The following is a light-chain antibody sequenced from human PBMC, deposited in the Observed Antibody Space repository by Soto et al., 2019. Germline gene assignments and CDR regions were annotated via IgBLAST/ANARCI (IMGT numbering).Light chain of an antibody. J-gene: IGKJ2*01. CDR1: QIIGTN. V-gene: IGKV3-15*01. CDR3: QQYDKWPYT. Sequence: ENVLTQSPATLSVSPGERATLSCRTSQIIGTNFAWYQQKPGQAPRLLIYGAFIRAPGLPVRFRCTGSGSEFTLTISSLQSEDGAFYYCQQYDKWPYTFGQGTNLEIK. CDR2: GAF.